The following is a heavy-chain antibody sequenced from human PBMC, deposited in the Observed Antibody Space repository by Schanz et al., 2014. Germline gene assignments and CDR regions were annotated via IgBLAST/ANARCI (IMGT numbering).Heavy chain of an antibody. V-gene: IGHV3-30*18. J-gene: IGHJ5*01. D-gene: IGHD3-10*01. CDR2: VSSDGNND. CDR1: GFMFSSYG. CDR3: AKQHIVRGVIYLNWFDS. Sequence: QVQLVESGGGVVQPGRSLRLSCAASGFMFSSYGMHWVRQAPGKGLEWVALVSSDGNNDYYTDSVKGRFTISRDNSKNTVHLQMNSLRAEDTAVYYCAKQHIVRGVIYLNWFDSWGRGTLXTVSS.